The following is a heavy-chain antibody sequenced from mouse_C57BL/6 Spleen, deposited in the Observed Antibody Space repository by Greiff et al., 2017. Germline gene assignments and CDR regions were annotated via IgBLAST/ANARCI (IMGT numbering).Heavy chain of an antibody. D-gene: IGHD2-3*01. CDR1: GYTFTSYW. V-gene: IGHV1-52*01. J-gene: IGHJ3*01. CDR3: ARGGWLLLFAY. Sequence: QVQLQQPGAELVRPGSSVKLSCKASGYTFTSYWMHWVKQRPIQGLEWIGNIDPSDSETHYNQKFKDKDTLTVDKSSSTAYMQLSSLTSEDSAVYYCARGGWLLLFAYWGQGTLVTVSA. CDR2: IDPSDSET.